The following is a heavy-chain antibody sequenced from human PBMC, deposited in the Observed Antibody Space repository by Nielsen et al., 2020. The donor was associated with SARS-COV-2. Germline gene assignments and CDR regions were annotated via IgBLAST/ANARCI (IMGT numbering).Heavy chain of an antibody. Sequence: GGSLRLSCAASGFTFDDYGMSWVRQAPGKGLEWVSGINWNGGSTGYADSVKGRFTISRDNAKNSLYLQMNRLRPEDTALYYCGKDSRSGRSLGLYGMDVWGQGPPFCVSS. J-gene: IGHJ6*02. V-gene: IGHV3-20*04. CDR2: INWNGGST. CDR1: GFTFDDYG. CDR3: GKDSRSGRSLGLYGMDV. D-gene: IGHD1-26*01.